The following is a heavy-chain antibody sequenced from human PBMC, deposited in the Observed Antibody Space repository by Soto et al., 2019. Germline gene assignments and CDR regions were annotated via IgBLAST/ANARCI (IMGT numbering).Heavy chain of an antibody. CDR2: IWNDGNNR. Sequence: GSLRLSCAASGFTFSSFGVHWVRQAPGKGLEWVAVIWNDGNNRRYADSVRGRFTVSSDNSKNTVYLQMDSLRVEDTAMYYCARDRELGRTSPYFDFWGQGTLVTVSS. J-gene: IGHJ4*02. D-gene: IGHD3-10*01. CDR1: GFTFSSFG. CDR3: ARDRELGRTSPYFDF. V-gene: IGHV3-33*01.